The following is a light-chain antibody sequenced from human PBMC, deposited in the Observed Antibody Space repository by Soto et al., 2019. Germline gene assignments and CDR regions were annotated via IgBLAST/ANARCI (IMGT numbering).Light chain of an antibody. V-gene: IGLV1-40*01. Sequence: QLVLTQPPSVSGAPGQSVTISCTGSSSNIGAGLDVHWYQQFPGTAPKVLIYGNNNRPSGVPDRFSGSKSGTSASLAITGLQAEDEADYYCQSYDNSLTGSNVFGTGTKLTVL. J-gene: IGLJ1*01. CDR2: GNN. CDR3: QSYDNSLTGSNV. CDR1: SSNIGAGLD.